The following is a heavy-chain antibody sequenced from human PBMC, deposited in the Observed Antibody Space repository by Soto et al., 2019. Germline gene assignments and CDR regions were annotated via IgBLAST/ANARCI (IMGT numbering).Heavy chain of an antibody. Sequence: GASVKVSCKASGGTFSSYAISWVRQAPGQGLEWMGGIIPIFGTANYAQKFQGRVTITADESTSTAYMELSSLRSEDTAVYYCASWYYYDSSGPLDFDYWSQGTLVTVSS. D-gene: IGHD3-22*01. J-gene: IGHJ4*02. CDR1: GGTFSSYA. V-gene: IGHV1-69*13. CDR2: IIPIFGTA. CDR3: ASWYYYDSSGPLDFDY.